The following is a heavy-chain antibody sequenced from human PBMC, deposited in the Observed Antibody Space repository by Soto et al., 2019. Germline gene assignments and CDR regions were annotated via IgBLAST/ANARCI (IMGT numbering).Heavy chain of an antibody. CDR1: GFAFTTHA. J-gene: IGHJ6*02. D-gene: IGHD3-10*01. CDR2: FSGSGGNI. V-gene: IGHV3-23*01. Sequence: GGSRLSCVASGFAFTTHAMSWVRQSPGKGLEWVSTFSGSGGNIYYAEAVKGRLTISRDDSKNTLYLQMNSLRVEDTAVYYCAKDPPWTVGPLAMDVWGQGTTVTVSS. CDR3: AKDPPWTVGPLAMDV.